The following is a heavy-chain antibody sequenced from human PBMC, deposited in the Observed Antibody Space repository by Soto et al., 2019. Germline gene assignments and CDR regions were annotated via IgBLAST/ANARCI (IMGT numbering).Heavy chain of an antibody. V-gene: IGHV5-10-1*01. Sequence: PGESLKISCKGSGYIFPKYFINWVRQMPGKGLEWMGRIDPSDSWTNYSPSFQGHVTISLDQSISTAYLQWSSLKASDTAMYFCERQLGRIAAEVDVWGQGTAVTVSS. D-gene: IGHD6-13*01. J-gene: IGHJ6*02. CDR2: IDPSDSWT. CDR3: ERQLGRIAAEVDV. CDR1: GYIFPKYF.